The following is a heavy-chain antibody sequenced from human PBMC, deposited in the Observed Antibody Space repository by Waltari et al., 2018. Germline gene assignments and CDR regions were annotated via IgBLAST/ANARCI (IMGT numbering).Heavy chain of an antibody. J-gene: IGHJ4*02. CDR1: GFNLRSSA. Sequence: QSGGGLVQPGGSLRLSCEVFGFNLRSSAVTWVRQRPGTGLECVSSVGSSGGDTRYVDSVKGRFTISRDTLKNTVFLQMNDLRPEDTALYYCARAGPYFLVNWGQGALVTVSS. V-gene: IGHV3-23*01. D-gene: IGHD2-21*01. CDR2: VGSSGGDT. CDR3: ARAGPYFLVN.